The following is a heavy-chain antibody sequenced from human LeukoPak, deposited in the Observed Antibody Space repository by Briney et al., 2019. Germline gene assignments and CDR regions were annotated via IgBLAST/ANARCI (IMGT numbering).Heavy chain of an antibody. J-gene: IGHJ3*02. CDR1: ARSLTTITNYY. Sequence: SQTLSPTCPLAARSLTTITNYYCASIRQPPGKGQEWTGTIYYSGTPYYNTSLKSRVTISVDTSKNQFCLKLSSVTAADTAVNYCVKTPQRQSDDAIDIWGQGTMVTVSS. V-gene: IGHV4-39*01. CDR3: VKTPQRQSDDAIDI. CDR2: IYYSGTP.